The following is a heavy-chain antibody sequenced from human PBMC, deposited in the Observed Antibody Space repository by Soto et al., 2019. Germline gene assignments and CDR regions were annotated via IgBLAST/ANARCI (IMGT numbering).Heavy chain of an antibody. D-gene: IGHD5-12*01. CDR1: GFTFSSYG. CDR2: ISYDGSNK. V-gene: IGHV3-30*18. J-gene: IGHJ4*02. Sequence: QVQLVESGGGVVQPGRSLRLSCAASGFTFSSYGMHWVRQAPGKGLEWVAVISYDGSNKYYADSAKGRFTISRDNSKNTLYLQMNSLRAEDTAVYYCAKGYSGYEAFDYWGQGTLVTVSS. CDR3: AKGYSGYEAFDY.